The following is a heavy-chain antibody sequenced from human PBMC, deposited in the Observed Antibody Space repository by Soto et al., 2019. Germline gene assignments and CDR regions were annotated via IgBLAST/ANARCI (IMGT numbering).Heavy chain of an antibody. CDR2: INSDGSST. D-gene: IGHD3-16*02. Sequence: GGSLRLSCAASGFTFSSYWMHWVRQAPGKGLVWVSRINSDGSSTSYADSVKGRFTISRDNAKNTLYLQMNSLRAEDTAVYYCARNEKSGELSLYGPAIYYYYYYMDVWGKGTTVTVSS. J-gene: IGHJ6*03. V-gene: IGHV3-74*01. CDR1: GFTFSSYW. CDR3: ARNEKSGELSLYGPAIYYYYYYMDV.